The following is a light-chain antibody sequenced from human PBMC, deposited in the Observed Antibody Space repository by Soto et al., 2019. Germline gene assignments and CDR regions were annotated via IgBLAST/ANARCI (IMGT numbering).Light chain of an antibody. CDR3: MQGTHWPRT. J-gene: IGKJ2*02. V-gene: IGKV2-30*01. Sequence: DVLMTQSPLSLPVTLGQPASISCRSSQSLIYRDGNTYLTWFQQRPGQSPRRLIYKVSSRDSGVPDRFSGSGSDTDFTLKISRVEAADVAVYYCMQGTHWPRTFGQGTKLEIK. CDR1: QSLIYRDGNTY. CDR2: KVS.